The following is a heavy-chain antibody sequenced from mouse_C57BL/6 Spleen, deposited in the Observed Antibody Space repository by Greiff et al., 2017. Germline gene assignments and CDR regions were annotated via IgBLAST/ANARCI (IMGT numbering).Heavy chain of an antibody. CDR3: ARHPGGYYAMDY. Sequence: EVQGVESGGGLVQPGGSLKLSCAASGFTFSDYGMAWVRQAPRKGPEWVAFISTLAYSIYYADTVTGRFTISRENAKNTLYLELISLRSEDTAMYYCARHPGGYYAMDYWGQGTSVTVSS. J-gene: IGHJ4*01. CDR1: GFTFSDYG. D-gene: IGHD1-1*02. V-gene: IGHV5-15*01. CDR2: ISTLAYSI.